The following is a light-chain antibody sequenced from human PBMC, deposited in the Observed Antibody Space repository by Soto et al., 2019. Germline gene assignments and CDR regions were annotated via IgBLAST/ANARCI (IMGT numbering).Light chain of an antibody. J-gene: IGLJ2*01. V-gene: IGLV2-8*01. Sequence: QSALTQPPSASGSPGQSVTISCTGTSSDVGGYNYVSWYQQHPGKAPKLMIYEVSNRPSGVPDRFSGSKSGNTASLTVSGLQAEDEADYYCSSYAGSNTGVFGGGTKLTVL. CDR3: SSYAGSNTGV. CDR2: EVS. CDR1: SSDVGGYNY.